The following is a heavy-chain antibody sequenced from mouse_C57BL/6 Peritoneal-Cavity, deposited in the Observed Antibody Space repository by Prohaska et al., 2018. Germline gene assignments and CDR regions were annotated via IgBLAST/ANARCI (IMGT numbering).Heavy chain of an antibody. CDR3: ARDSRLRWYFDV. J-gene: IGHJ1*03. CDR2: INYDGGRT. D-gene: IGHD1-1*01. V-gene: IGHV5-16*01. CDR1: GFTFSDYY. Sequence: DVKLVESEGGLVQPGSSMKLSCTASGFTFSDYYMAWVRQVPEKGLEWVANINYDGGRTYYVDSLKSRFIRSMDNGKYILYLQMGSLKSEDLGTYECARDSRLRWYFDVWGTGTPVTVSS.